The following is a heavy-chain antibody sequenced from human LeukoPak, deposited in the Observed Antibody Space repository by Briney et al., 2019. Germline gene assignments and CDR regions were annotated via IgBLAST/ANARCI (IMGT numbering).Heavy chain of an antibody. CDR1: GFTFSNAW. D-gene: IGHD3-3*01. J-gene: IGHJ3*02. Sequence: GGSLRLSCAASGFTFSNAWMSWVRQAPGKGLEWVGRIKSKTDGGTTDYAEPVKDRFTISRDDSKNTVYLQMNSLKTEDTAVYYCTTDFLTYYDFWSDTDAFDIWGQGTMVTVSS. V-gene: IGHV3-15*01. CDR3: TTDFLTYYDFWSDTDAFDI. CDR2: IKSKTDGGTT.